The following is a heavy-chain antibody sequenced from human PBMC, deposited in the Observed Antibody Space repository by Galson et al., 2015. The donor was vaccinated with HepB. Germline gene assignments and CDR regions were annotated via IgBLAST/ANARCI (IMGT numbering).Heavy chain of an antibody. CDR3: ARGRGYNSSSVHYYMDV. CDR1: GGSFSGYY. V-gene: IGHV4-34*01. J-gene: IGHJ6*03. Sequence: ATLSLTCAVYGGSFSGYYWSWIRQPPGKGLEWIGEINHSGSTNYNPSLKSRVTISVDTSKNQFSLKLSSVTAADTAVYYCARGRGYNSSSVHYYMDVWGKGTTVTVSS. D-gene: IGHD6-6*01. CDR2: INHSGST.